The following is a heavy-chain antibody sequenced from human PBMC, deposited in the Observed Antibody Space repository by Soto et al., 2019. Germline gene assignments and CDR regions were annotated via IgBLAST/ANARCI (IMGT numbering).Heavy chain of an antibody. J-gene: IGHJ4*02. Sequence: QVQLVESGGGVVQPGRSLRLSCAASGFTFSSYGMHWVRQAPGKGPEWVAVISYDGTNKYFADSVKGRFTISRDNSKNTLYLQMNSLRAEDTAVYYCAKDAGFSNSWYLIYWGQGTLVTVSS. V-gene: IGHV3-30*18. D-gene: IGHD6-13*01. CDR2: ISYDGTNK. CDR1: GFTFSSYG. CDR3: AKDAGFSNSWYLIY.